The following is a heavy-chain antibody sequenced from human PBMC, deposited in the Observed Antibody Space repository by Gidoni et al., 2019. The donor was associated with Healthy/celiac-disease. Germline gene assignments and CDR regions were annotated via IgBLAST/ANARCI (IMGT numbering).Heavy chain of an antibody. CDR3: ARVTTVTGGYYFDY. Sequence: QVQLQQWGAGLLKPSETLSPTCAVYGGSFSGYYWSWIRQPPGKGLEWIGEINHSGSTNYNPSLKSRVTISVDTSKNQFSLKLSSVTAADTAVYYCARVTTVTGGYYFDYWGQGTLVTVSS. V-gene: IGHV4-34*01. CDR1: GGSFSGYY. CDR2: INHSGST. D-gene: IGHD4-4*01. J-gene: IGHJ4*02.